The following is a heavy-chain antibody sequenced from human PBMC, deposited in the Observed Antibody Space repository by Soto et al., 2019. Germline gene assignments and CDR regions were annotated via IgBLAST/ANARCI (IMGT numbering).Heavy chain of an antibody. J-gene: IGHJ4*02. CDR1: GFTFATYT. D-gene: IGHD5-12*01. CDR2: IIGSGGTT. Sequence: EVQLLESGGGLVQPGGSLRLSCAASGFTFATYTMSWVRQAPGKGLEWVSAIIGSGGTTYYTDSVKGRFTISRDNSKNTLFLQMNSLRGDDTALYYCAKNSAVTIRLGYDYWGQGTLVTVSS. CDR3: AKNSAVTIRLGYDY. V-gene: IGHV3-23*01.